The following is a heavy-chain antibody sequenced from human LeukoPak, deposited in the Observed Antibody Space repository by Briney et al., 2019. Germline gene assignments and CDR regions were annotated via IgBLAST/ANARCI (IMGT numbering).Heavy chain of an antibody. J-gene: IGHJ4*02. Sequence: PGGSLRLSCAASGFTFSSYGMRWIRQAPGKGLEWVAFIRYDGSNKYYADSVKGRFTISRDNSKNTLYLQMNSLRAEDTAVYYCAKVPASRGNYWGQGTLVTVSS. CDR3: AKVPASRGNY. CDR2: IRYDGSNK. D-gene: IGHD1-26*01. V-gene: IGHV3-30*02. CDR1: GFTFSSYG.